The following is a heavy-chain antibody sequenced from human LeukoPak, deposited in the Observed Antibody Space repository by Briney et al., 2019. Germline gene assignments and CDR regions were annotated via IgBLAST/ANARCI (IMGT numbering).Heavy chain of an antibody. J-gene: IGHJ4*02. CDR3: ARGGPISIAARLTERVFFDY. Sequence: SQTLSLTCTVSGGSISSGSYYWSWIRQPAGKGLEWIGRIYTSGSTYYNPSLKSRVTISVDRSKNQFSLKLSSVTAADTAVYYCARGGPISIAARLTERVFFDYWGQGTLVTVSS. D-gene: IGHD6-6*01. CDR1: GGSISSGSYY. CDR2: IYTSGST. V-gene: IGHV4-61*02.